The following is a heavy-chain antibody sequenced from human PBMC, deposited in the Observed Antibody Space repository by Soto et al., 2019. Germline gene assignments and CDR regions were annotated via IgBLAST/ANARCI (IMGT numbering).Heavy chain of an antibody. D-gene: IGHD5-12*01. Sequence: PGESLKISCAASGCTFGTYAMNWVRQATGKGLEWVSTITDVGDPTYYTDSVKGGFTISRDNSKNTLFLQMNSLRAEDTARYYCAKDRDIAYHLGGCFYYSGMDVWGQGTTVTVSS. CDR1: GCTFGTYA. CDR3: AKDRDIAYHLGGCFYYSGMDV. V-gene: IGHV3-23*01. CDR2: ITDVGDPT. J-gene: IGHJ6*02.